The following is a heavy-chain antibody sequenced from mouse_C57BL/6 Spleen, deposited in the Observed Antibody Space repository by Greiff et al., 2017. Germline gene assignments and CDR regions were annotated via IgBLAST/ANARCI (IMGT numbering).Heavy chain of an antibody. CDR2: IYPGDGDT. Sequence: QVQLQQSGPELVKPGASVKISCKASGYAFSSSWMNWVKQRPGKGLEWIGRIYPGDGDTNYNGKFKGKATLTADKSSSTAYMQLSSLTSADSAVYFCAVSGPLCAMDYWGQGTSVTVSS. J-gene: IGHJ4*01. D-gene: IGHD3-1*01. V-gene: IGHV1-82*01. CDR3: AVSGPLCAMDY. CDR1: GYAFSSSW.